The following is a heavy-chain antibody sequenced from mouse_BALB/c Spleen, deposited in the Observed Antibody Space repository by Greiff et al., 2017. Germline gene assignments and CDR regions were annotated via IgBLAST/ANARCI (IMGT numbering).Heavy chain of an antibody. D-gene: IGHD1-1*02. CDR1: GYSITSGY. Sequence: VQLKQSGPSLVKPSQTLSLTCSVTGYSITSGYWNWIRKFPGNKLEYMGYISYSGSTYYNPSLKSRISITRDTSKNQYYLQLNSVTTEDTATYYCARKNYGGYGLFAYWGQGTLVTVSA. V-gene: IGHV3-8*02. CDR3: ARKNYGGYGLFAY. J-gene: IGHJ3*01. CDR2: ISYSGST.